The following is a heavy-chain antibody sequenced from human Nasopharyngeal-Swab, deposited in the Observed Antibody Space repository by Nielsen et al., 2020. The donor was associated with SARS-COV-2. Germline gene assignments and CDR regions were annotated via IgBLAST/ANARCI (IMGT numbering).Heavy chain of an antibody. CDR3: ARQFRGYYDSSGPLAWFDP. CDR2: IDPSDSYT. D-gene: IGHD3-22*01. J-gene: IGHJ5*02. Sequence: VRPMPGKGLEWMGRIDPSDSYTNYSPSFQGHVTISADKSIRTAYLQWSSLKASDTAMYYCARQFRGYYDSSGPLAWFDPWGQGTLVTVSS. V-gene: IGHV5-10-1*01.